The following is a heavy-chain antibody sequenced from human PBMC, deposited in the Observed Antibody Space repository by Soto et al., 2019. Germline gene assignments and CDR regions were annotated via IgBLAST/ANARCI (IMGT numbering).Heavy chain of an antibody. D-gene: IGHD3-3*01. V-gene: IGHV4-39*01. J-gene: IGHJ5*01. CDR3: QRHRRFTPGDWSGYSKTWFDP. CDR1: GGSINSGRNF. Sequence: SETLSLTCAVSGGSINSGRNFWGWIRQPPGKGLEWIGSMFSSGDTYYNPSLMNRVTISSDTSKNQFSLKVNSVTAADTAVYYRQRHRRFTPGDWSGYSKTWFDPWRQEIRVTVS. CDR2: MFSSGDT.